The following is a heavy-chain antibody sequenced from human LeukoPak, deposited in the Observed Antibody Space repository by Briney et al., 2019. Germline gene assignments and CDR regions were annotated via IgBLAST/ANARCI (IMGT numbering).Heavy chain of an antibody. V-gene: IGHV3-23*01. CDR3: ARKIGNCRGGSCYFDY. J-gene: IGHJ4*02. Sequence: GGSLRLSCEASGFTFSNYDMSWVRLAPGKGLQWVSVVSGSGGGTYHADSVKGRFTISRDNSKNTLYLIMNSLRAEDTAVYYCARKIGNCRGGSCYFDYWGQGTLVTVS. CDR2: VSGSGGGT. CDR1: GFTFSNYD. D-gene: IGHD2-15*01.